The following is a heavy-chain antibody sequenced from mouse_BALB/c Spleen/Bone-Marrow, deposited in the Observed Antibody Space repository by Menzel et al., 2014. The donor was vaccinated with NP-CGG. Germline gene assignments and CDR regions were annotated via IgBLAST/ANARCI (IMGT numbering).Heavy chain of an antibody. Sequence: EVKLVESGAELVKPGASVKLSCTASGFNIKDTYMHWVKQRPEQGLEWIGRIDPANGNTKYDPKFQGKATITADTSSNTAFLQRSSLASEDTAVYYCATMITDWYFDVWGAGTTVTVSS. CDR2: IDPANGNT. CDR1: GFNIKDTY. D-gene: IGHD2-4*01. J-gene: IGHJ1*01. V-gene: IGHV14-3*02. CDR3: ATMITDWYFDV.